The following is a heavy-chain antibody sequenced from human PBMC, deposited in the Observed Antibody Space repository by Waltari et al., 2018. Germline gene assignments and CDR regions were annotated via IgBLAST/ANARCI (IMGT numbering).Heavy chain of an antibody. CDR2: INAGNGNT. V-gene: IGHV1-3*03. CDR1: GYTFTSYA. CDR3: AREGTTVADPAYYFDY. Sequence: QVQLVQSGAEVKKPGASVKVSCKASGYTFTSYAMHSVRQAPGQRLEWMGWINAGNGNTKYSQEFQGRVTITRDTSASTAYMELSSLRSEDMAVYYCAREGTTVADPAYYFDYWGQGTLVTVSS. D-gene: IGHD6-19*01. J-gene: IGHJ4*02.